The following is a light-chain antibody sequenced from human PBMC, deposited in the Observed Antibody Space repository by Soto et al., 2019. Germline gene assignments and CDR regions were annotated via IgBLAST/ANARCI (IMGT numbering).Light chain of an antibody. CDR2: KAS. CDR3: KHYNSYSEA. J-gene: IGKJ1*01. V-gene: IGKV1-5*03. CDR1: QTISSW. Sequence: EIQMSTSPSALSGSVGGRSTITCRASQTISSWLAWYQQKPGKAPKLLIYKASTLKSGVPSRFSGSGSGTEFTLTISSLQPDDFATYYCKHYNSYSEAFGHGNKVAIK.